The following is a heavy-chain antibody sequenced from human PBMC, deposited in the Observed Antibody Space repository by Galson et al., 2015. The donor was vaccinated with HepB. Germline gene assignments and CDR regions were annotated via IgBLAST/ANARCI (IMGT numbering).Heavy chain of an antibody. V-gene: IGHV3-33*01. D-gene: IGHD6-19*01. J-gene: IGHJ6*02. CDR1: GFPFGDYG. CDR3: VRDSGLYGLDV. CDR2: IWYDGSQK. Sequence: SLRLSCATSGFPFGDYGMHWVRQAPGKGLEWLAVIWYDGSQKFHEESVEGRLTISRDNSKNMLFLQMDSLRVDDTAVYFCVRDSGLYGLDVWGQGTRVTVSS.